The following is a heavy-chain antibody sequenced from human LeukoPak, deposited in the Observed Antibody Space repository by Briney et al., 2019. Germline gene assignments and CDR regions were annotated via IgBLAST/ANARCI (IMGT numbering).Heavy chain of an antibody. CDR3: ARSNLRGGFTSPIRY. D-gene: IGHD2-15*01. CDR2: MNPNSGNT. J-gene: IGHJ4*02. CDR1: GYTFTSYD. V-gene: IGHV1-8*01. Sequence: GASVKVSCKPSGYTFTSYDINWVRQAPGQGLEWMGWMNPNSGNTGYAQKFQGRVTMTRNTSISTAYMELSSLRSEDTAVYYCARSNLRGGFTSPIRYWGQGTLVTVSS.